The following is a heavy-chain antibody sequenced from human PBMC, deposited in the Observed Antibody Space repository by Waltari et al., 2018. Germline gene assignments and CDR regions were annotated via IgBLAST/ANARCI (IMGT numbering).Heavy chain of an antibody. CDR1: GFTFSSYA. Sequence: EVQLLESGGGLVQPGGSLRLSCAASGFTFSSYAMSWVRQAPGKGLEWVSAISGSGGSTYYADSVKGRFTISRDNAKNSLYLQMNSLRAEDTAVYYCARDMQYYGSGSYYRPFDYWGQGTLVTVSS. CDR3: ARDMQYYGSGSYYRPFDY. CDR2: ISGSGGST. V-gene: IGHV3-23*01. D-gene: IGHD3-10*01. J-gene: IGHJ4*02.